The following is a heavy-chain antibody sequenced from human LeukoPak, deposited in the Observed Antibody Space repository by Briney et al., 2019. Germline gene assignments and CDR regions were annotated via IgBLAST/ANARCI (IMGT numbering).Heavy chain of an antibody. Sequence: GGSLRLSCAASGFTFSNAWMSWVRQAPGKGLEWVGRIKSKTDGGTTDYAAPVKDRFAISRGDSKNTLYLQMNSLKTEDTAVYYCSTFSNTPVVRGQNWGQGTLVTVSS. CDR3: STFSNTPVVRGQN. V-gene: IGHV3-15*01. CDR2: IKSKTDGGTT. D-gene: IGHD5-18*01. CDR1: GFTFSNAW. J-gene: IGHJ4*02.